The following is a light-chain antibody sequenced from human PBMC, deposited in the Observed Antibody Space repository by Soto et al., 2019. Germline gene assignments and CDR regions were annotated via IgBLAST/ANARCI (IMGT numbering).Light chain of an antibody. CDR3: MQGTHWPRT. J-gene: IGKJ1*01. CDR1: QSLVYTNGNTY. CDR2: KVS. V-gene: IGKV2-30*01. Sequence: DDVVTQSPHSLPVTLGEPASISCRSSQSLVYTNGNTYLAWFQQRPGQSPRRLIYKVSIRDSGGPDRFSGSGSGTEFTLTISRVEAEDVGLYYCMQGTHWPRTIGQGTKVEIK.